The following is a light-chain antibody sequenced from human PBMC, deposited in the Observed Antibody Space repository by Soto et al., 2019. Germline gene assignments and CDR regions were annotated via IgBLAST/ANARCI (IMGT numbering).Light chain of an antibody. CDR1: QSVSSTY. Sequence: EIVLTQSPDTLSLSPGERATLSCRPSQSVSSTYLAWYQQKPGQAPRLLIYRASTRATGIPDRFSGSGSGTDFTLTISRLEPEEFAVYYCQQYESSPLTFGGGTKVEIK. J-gene: IGKJ4*01. CDR2: RAS. CDR3: QQYESSPLT. V-gene: IGKV3-20*01.